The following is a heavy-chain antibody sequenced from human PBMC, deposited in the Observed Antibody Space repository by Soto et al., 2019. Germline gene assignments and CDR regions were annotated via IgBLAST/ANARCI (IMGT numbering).Heavy chain of an antibody. CDR1: GGTFSSYA. CDR3: AREARGYDYVWGGWRY. V-gene: IGHV1-69*12. Sequence: QVQLVQSGAEVKKPGSSVKVSCKASGGTFSSYAISWVRQAPGQGLEWMGGIIPIFGTANYAQKFQGRVTITGDESTSTADMELSSLRSEDTAVYYCAREARGYDYVWGGWRYWGEGTLVSVSS. J-gene: IGHJ4*02. D-gene: IGHD3-16*01. CDR2: IIPIFGTA.